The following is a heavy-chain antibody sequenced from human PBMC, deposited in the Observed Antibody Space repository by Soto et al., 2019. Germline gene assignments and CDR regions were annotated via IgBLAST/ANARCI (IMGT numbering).Heavy chain of an antibody. CDR1: GFTFSTYA. CDR3: ARSRRTYGDYYDL. D-gene: IGHD4-17*01. CDR2: VRDSGANT. Sequence: LRLSCEASGFTFSTYAMTWVRQAPGKGLEWVSSVRDSGANTYYAESVKGRFTVSRDNSKSTVYLQMSSLRGNDTALYFCARSRRTYGDYYDLWGQGTVVTVSS. V-gene: IGHV3-23*01. J-gene: IGHJ4*02.